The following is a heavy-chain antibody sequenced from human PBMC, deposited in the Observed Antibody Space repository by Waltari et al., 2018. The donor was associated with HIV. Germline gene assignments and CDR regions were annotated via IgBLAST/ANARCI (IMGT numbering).Heavy chain of an antibody. CDR3: ARVYGYSGSYPGAPDDY. V-gene: IGHV4-38-2*01. CDR1: GYSISSGYY. CDR2: IYHSGST. D-gene: IGHD1-26*01. Sequence: QVQLQESGPGLVKPSETLSLTCAVPGYSISSGYYWGWIRQPPGKGREWIGGIYHSGSTYYNPSLKSRVTISVDTSKNQFSLKLSSVTAADTAVYYCARVYGYSGSYPGAPDDYWGQGTLVTVSS. J-gene: IGHJ4*02.